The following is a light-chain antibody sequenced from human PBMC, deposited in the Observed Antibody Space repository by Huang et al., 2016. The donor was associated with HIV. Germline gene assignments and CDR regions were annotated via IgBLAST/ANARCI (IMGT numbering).Light chain of an antibody. CDR1: QSVRSNTY. CDR2: GAS. CDR3: QQYGSSPPFP. Sequence: EIVLTQSPGTLSLSPGERATLSCRASQSVRSNTYLAWYQQKPGQAPRLLIYGASSRATGIPDRFSCSGSGTDFTLTITRLEPEDSAVYYCQQYGSSPPFPFGQGTKLEIK. J-gene: IGKJ2*01. V-gene: IGKV3-20*01.